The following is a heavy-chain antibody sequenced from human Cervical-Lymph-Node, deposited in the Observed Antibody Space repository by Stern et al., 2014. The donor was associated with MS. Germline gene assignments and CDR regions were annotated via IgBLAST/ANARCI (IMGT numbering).Heavy chain of an antibody. D-gene: IGHD3-3*01. CDR1: GFTFSSYS. CDR3: ARANYDFWSGNSSFQRYYYGMDV. Sequence: EMQLVESRGGLVQPGGSLRLSCAASGFTFSSYSMNWVRQAPGKGLEWISYISSSRSAIYYADSVKGRFTISRDNAKNSLFLQMNSLRDEDTAVYYCARANYDFWSGNSSFQRYYYGMDVWGQGTTVTVSS. V-gene: IGHV3-48*02. CDR2: ISSSRSAI. J-gene: IGHJ6*02.